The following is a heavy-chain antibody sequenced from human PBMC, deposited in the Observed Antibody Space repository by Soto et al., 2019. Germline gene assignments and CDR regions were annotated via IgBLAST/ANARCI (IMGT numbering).Heavy chain of an antibody. CDR2: IYYSVST. CDR3: ARRERAAGTACWFAP. V-gene: IGHV4-39*01. CDR1: GGSISSSSFH. J-gene: IGHJ5*02. D-gene: IGHD6-13*01. Sequence: QLQLQESGPGLVQPSETLSLTCTVSGGSISSSSFHWGWIRQPPGKGLEWIGRIYYSVSTYYSPSLKSRVPISVDTSKDQFYLKLSSVTAADRAVYYGARRERAAGTACWFAPWGQGTLVTVSS.